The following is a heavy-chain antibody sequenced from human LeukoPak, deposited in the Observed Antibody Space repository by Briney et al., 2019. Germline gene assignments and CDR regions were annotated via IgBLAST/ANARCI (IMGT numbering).Heavy chain of an antibody. V-gene: IGHV3-43*02. Sequence: GGSLRLSCAASGFTFDDYAMHWVRQAPGKGLEWVSLISGDGGSTYYADSVKGRFTISRDNSKNSLYLQMNSLRTEDTALYYCAKDILWFGELTFDYWGQGTLVTASS. D-gene: IGHD3-10*01. CDR3: AKDILWFGELTFDY. J-gene: IGHJ4*02. CDR1: GFTFDDYA. CDR2: ISGDGGST.